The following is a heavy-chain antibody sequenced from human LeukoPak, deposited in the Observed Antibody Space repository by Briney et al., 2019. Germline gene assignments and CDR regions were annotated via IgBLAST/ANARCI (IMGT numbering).Heavy chain of an antibody. J-gene: IGHJ6*03. Sequence: PGGSLRLSCAASGFTFSTYNMNWVRQAPGKGLEWVSSITSSSTYIYYADSVKGRFTISRDNAKNSLYLQMNSLRAEDTAVYYCARDPYSGGYGDYYYYYMDLWGQGTTVTISS. CDR3: ARDPYSGGYGDYYYYYMDL. CDR1: GFTFSTYN. V-gene: IGHV3-21*01. D-gene: IGHD1-26*01. CDR2: ITSSSTYI.